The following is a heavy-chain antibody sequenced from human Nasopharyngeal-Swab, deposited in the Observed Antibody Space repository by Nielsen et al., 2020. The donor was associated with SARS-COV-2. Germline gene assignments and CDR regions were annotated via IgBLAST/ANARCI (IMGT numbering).Heavy chain of an antibody. V-gene: IGHV4-39*07. D-gene: IGHD6-6*01. Sequence: RQAPGKGLEWIGSIYYSGSTYYNPSLKSRVTISVDTSKNQFSLKLSSVTAADTAVYYCARGIVRIAARPRGNWFDPWGQGTLVTVSS. CDR3: ARGIVRIAARPRGNWFDP. J-gene: IGHJ5*02. CDR2: IYYSGST.